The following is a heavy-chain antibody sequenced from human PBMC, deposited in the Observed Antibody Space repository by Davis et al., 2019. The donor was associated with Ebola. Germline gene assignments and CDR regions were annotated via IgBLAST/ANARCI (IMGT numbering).Heavy chain of an antibody. V-gene: IGHV3-23*01. CDR1: GFTFSSYA. Sequence: GESLKISCAASGFTFSSYAMSWVRQAPGKGLEWVSAISGSGGSTYYADSVKGRFTISRDNSKNTLYLQMNSLRAEDTAVYYCAKVFGVPAAINWFDPWGQGTLVTVSS. CDR2: ISGSGGST. CDR3: AKVFGVPAAINWFDP. J-gene: IGHJ5*02. D-gene: IGHD2-2*01.